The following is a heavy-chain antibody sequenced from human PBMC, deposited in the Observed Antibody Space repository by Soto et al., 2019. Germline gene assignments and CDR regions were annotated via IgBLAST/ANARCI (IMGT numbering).Heavy chain of an antibody. D-gene: IGHD6-13*01. Sequence: TSVKVSCKASGYTFTSYGISWVRQAPGQGLEWMGWISAYNGNTNYAQKLQGRVTMTTDTSTSTAYMELRSLRSDDTVVYYCARDQVYQKVDAFDIWGQGTMVTVSS. CDR3: ARDQVYQKVDAFDI. CDR1: GYTFTSYG. CDR2: ISAYNGNT. V-gene: IGHV1-18*01. J-gene: IGHJ3*02.